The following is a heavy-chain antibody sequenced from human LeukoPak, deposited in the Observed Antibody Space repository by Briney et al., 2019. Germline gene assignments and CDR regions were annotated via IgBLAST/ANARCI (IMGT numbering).Heavy chain of an antibody. D-gene: IGHD1-26*01. CDR1: GGSISSSSYY. V-gene: IGHV4-39*07. J-gene: IGHJ6*03. CDR3: AREQSGSYYRYYYYMDV. Sequence: SETLSLTCTVSGGSISSSSYYWGGIRQPPGKGLEGIGSIYYSGSTYYNPSLKSRVTISVDTSKNQFSLQLSSVTAADTAVYSCAREQSGSYYRYYYYMDVWGKGTTVTVSS. CDR2: IYYSGST.